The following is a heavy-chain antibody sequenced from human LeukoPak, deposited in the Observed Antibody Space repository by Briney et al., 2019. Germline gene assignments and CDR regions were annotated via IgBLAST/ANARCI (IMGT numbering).Heavy chain of an antibody. CDR2: ISAYNGNT. D-gene: IGHD3-22*01. J-gene: IGHJ4*02. CDR3: ARDKGGYYYDSSGSYSDY. V-gene: IGHV1-18*01. Sequence: ASVKVSCKASGYTFTSYGISWVRQAPGQGLEWMGWISAYNGNTNYAQKLQGRVTMTTDASTSTAYMELRSLRSDDTAVYYCARDKGGYYYDSSGSYSDYWGQGTLVTVSS. CDR1: GYTFTSYG.